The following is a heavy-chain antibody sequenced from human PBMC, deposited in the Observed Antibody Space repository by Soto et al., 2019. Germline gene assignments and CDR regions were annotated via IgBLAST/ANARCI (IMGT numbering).Heavy chain of an antibody. CDR3: AKERIVGATNWVYFDY. D-gene: IGHD1-26*01. Sequence: EVQLVESGGVVVQPGGSLRLSCAASGFTFDDYTMHWVRQAPGKGLEWVSLISWDGGSTYYADSVKGRFTISRDNSKNSLYLQMNSLRTEDTALYYCAKERIVGATNWVYFDYWGQGTVVTVSS. V-gene: IGHV3-43*01. J-gene: IGHJ4*02. CDR1: GFTFDDYT. CDR2: ISWDGGST.